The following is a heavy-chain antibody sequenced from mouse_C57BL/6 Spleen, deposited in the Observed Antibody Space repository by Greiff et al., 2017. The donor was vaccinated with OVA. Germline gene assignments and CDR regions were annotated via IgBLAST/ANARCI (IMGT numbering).Heavy chain of an antibody. Sequence: VHLVESGAELVKPGASVKISCKASGYTFTDYYINWVKQRPGQGLAWIGKIGPGSGSTYYNEKFKGKATLTADKSSSTAYMQLSILTSEDSAVYFRARMDYSNSFYYAMDYWGQGTSVTVSS. CDR3: ARMDYSNSFYYAMDY. CDR1: GYTFTDYY. V-gene: IGHV1-77*01. CDR2: IGPGSGST. J-gene: IGHJ4*01. D-gene: IGHD2-5*01.